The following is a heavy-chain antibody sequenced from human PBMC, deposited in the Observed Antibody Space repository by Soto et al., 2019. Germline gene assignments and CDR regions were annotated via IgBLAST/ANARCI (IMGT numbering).Heavy chain of an antibody. J-gene: IGHJ4*02. CDR3: ARQSTGYCSSTSCPFDY. CDR2: IYYSGST. V-gene: IGHV4-59*08. Sequence: SETLSLTCTLSGGAISSYSWNWIRQPPGKGLEWIGYIYYSGSTNYNPSLKSRVTISVDTSKNQFSLKLSSVTAADTAVYYCARQSTGYCSSTSCPFDYWGLGTVVTVSS. CDR1: GGAISSYS. D-gene: IGHD2-2*01.